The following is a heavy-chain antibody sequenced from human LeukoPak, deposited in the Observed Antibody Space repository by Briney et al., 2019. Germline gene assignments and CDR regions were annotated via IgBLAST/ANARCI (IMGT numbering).Heavy chain of an antibody. CDR1: GFTFSSYG. CDR2: IWYDGSNK. J-gene: IGHJ4*02. V-gene: IGHV3-33*01. CDR3: ARAHRAPGQQLATTFDY. Sequence: PGGSLRLSCAASGFTFSSYGMHWVRQAPGKGLEWVAVIWYDGSNKYYVDSVKGRFTISRDNSKNTLYLQMNSLRAEDTAVYYCARAHRAPGQQLATTFDYWGQGTLVTVSS. D-gene: IGHD6-13*01.